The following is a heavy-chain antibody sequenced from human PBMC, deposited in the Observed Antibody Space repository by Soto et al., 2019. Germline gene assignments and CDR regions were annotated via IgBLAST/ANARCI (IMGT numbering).Heavy chain of an antibody. CDR1: GYTLTELS. Sequence: GASVKVSCKVSGYTLTELSMHWVRQAPGKGLEWMGGFDPDDGETIYAQKFQGRVTMTEDTSTDTAYMELSSLRSEDTAVYYCATEASGVVRGVNPYYYYGMDVWGQGTTVTVSS. V-gene: IGHV1-24*01. J-gene: IGHJ6*02. CDR2: FDPDDGET. CDR3: ATEASGVVRGVNPYYYYGMDV. D-gene: IGHD3-10*01.